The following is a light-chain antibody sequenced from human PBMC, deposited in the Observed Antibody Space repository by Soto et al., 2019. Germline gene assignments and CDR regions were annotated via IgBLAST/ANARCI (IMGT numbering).Light chain of an antibody. J-gene: IGLJ1*01. CDR2: EVS. V-gene: IGLV2-14*01. Sequence: QSVLAQPASVSGSPGQSITISCTGTSSDVGNYKYVSWYQQHPGKAPKLMIYEVSNRPSGVSNRFSGSKSGNTASLTITGLQAEDEADYYCQSSDSSLNVFGNGTKVTVL. CDR1: SSDVGNYKY. CDR3: QSSDSSLNV.